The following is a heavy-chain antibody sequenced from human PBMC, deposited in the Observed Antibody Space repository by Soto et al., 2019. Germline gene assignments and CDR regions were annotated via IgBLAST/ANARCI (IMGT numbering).Heavy chain of an antibody. CDR2: IYYSGST. Sequence: CILKTQRKRLERIGYIYYSGSTNYNPSLKSRVNISVDTSKNQFSLKLSSVTAADTAVYYCARTFPQPFGEKYYDYSVSDVWGKRTSVTVSS. J-gene: IGHJ6*04. V-gene: IGHV4-59*08. D-gene: IGHD3-22*01. CDR3: ARTFPQPFGEKYYDYSVSDV.